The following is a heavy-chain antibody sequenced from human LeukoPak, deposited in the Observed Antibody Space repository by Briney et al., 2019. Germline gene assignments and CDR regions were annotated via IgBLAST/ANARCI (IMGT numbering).Heavy chain of an antibody. V-gene: IGHV3-21*01. Sequence: GGSLRLSCTASGFTFSFHMMNWVRQAPGKGLEWVSSISTSSSHIYYEDSLKGRFTVSRDNAKSSLYLQMNNLTAEDTAVYYCARDDNWNDKPFDLWDQGTLVTVSS. D-gene: IGHD1-20*01. J-gene: IGHJ4*02. CDR3: ARDDNWNDKPFDL. CDR1: GFTFSFHM. CDR2: ISTSSSHI.